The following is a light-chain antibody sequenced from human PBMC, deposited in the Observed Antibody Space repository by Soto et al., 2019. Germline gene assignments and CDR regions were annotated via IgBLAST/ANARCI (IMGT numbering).Light chain of an antibody. CDR3: CSYAGSTSFEWV. J-gene: IGLJ3*02. CDR1: SSDVGTYNL. CDR2: EVN. V-gene: IGLV2-23*02. Sequence: QSALTQPASVSGSPGQSITIPCTGTSSDVGTYNLVSWYQHHPGKAPKLMIYEVNNRPSGVPDRFSGSKSGNAASLTISGLQAEDEAHYYCCSYAGSTSFEWVFGGGTKLTVL.